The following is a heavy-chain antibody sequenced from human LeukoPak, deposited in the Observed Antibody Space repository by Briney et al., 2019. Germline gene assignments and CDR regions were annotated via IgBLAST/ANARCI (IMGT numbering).Heavy chain of an antibody. CDR2: ISAYNGNT. D-gene: IGHD5-18*01. CDR3: AREGKGSGYSYGPFDY. Sequence: ASVKVSCKASGYTFTSYGISWVRQAPGQGLEWMGWISAYNGNTNYAQKLQGRVTMTTDTSTSTAYMELRSLRSDDTAVYYCAREGKGSGYSYGPFDYWGQGTLVTVSS. V-gene: IGHV1-18*01. CDR1: GYTFTSYG. J-gene: IGHJ4*02.